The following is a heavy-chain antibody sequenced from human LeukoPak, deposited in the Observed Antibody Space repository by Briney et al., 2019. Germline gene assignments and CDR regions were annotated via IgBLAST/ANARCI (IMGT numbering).Heavy chain of an antibody. J-gene: IGHJ4*02. CDR1: GFTFSSYS. CDR2: ISSDSSYI. V-gene: IGHV3-21*04. D-gene: IGHD6-13*01. Sequence: MSGGSLRLSCAASGFTFSSYSMNWVRQAPGKGLEWVSSISSDSSYISYAESVKGRFTISRDNAKNSLSMQMNSLRAEDTAVYYCAKDRAQQLVLDFWGQGTLVTVSS. CDR3: AKDRAQQLVLDF.